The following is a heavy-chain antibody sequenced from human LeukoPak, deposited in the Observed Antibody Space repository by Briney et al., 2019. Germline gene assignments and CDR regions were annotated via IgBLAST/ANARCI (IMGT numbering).Heavy chain of an antibody. CDR1: GFTFSSYA. V-gene: IGHV3-30*04. CDR2: ISYDGSNK. D-gene: IGHD3-3*01. CDR3: ASSSPIFGVAIDY. J-gene: IGHJ4*02. Sequence: PGGSLRLSCAASGFTFSSYAMHWVRQAPGKGLEWVAVISYDGSNKCYADSVKGRFTISRDNSKNTLYLQMNSLRAEDTAVYYCASSSPIFGVAIDYWGQGTLVTVSS.